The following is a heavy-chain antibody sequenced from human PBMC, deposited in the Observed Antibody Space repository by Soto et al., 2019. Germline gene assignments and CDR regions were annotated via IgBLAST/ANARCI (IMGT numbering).Heavy chain of an antibody. D-gene: IGHD6-6*01. CDR3: AKVPSSSPSGRAFDI. V-gene: IGHV3-23*01. Sequence: GGSLRLSCAASGFTFNIYCMSWVRQAPGKGLEWVSGISGSGGSTYYADSMKGRFTISRDNSKNTLYLQMNTLRAEDTAVYYCAKVPSSSPSGRAFDIWGQGTMVTVSS. CDR2: ISGSGGST. J-gene: IGHJ3*02. CDR1: GFTFNIYC.